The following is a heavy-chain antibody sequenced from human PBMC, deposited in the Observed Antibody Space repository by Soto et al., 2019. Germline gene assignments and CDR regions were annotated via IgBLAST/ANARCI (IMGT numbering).Heavy chain of an antibody. CDR3: TIGSWSGEVFDI. CDR1: GGTFSTCS. V-gene: IGHV1-69*02. D-gene: IGHD2-21*01. J-gene: IGHJ3*02. CDR2: IIPMLGIA. Sequence: QVQLVQSGAEVKKPGSSVKVSCKDSGGTFSTCSMFWVRQAPGHGLEWMGRIIPMLGIANHAQRFQDSVTITADKSTATAHMELSSLRSEDTALYYCTIGSWSGEVFDIWGQGTMVTVSS.